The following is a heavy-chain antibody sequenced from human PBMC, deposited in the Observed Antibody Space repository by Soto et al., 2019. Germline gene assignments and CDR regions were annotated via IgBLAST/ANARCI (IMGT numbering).Heavy chain of an antibody. D-gene: IGHD2-2*01. CDR3: ASGSSTSYPKTYYYYGMDV. CDR2: INAGNGNT. Sequence: GASVKVSCKASGYTFTSYAMHWVRQAPGQRLEWMGWINAGNGNTKYSQKFQGRVTITRDTSASTAYMELSSLRSEDTAVYYCASGSSTSYPKTYYYYGMDVWGQGATVTVSS. V-gene: IGHV1-3*01. J-gene: IGHJ6*02. CDR1: GYTFTSYA.